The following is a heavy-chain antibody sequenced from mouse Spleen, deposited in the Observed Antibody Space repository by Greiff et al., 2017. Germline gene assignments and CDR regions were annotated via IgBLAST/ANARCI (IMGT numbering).Heavy chain of an antibody. CDR1: GYTFTSYW. V-gene: IGHV1-61*01. CDR2: IYPSDSET. CDR3: ARRGGFWYFDV. J-gene: IGHJ1*01. Sequence: VQLQQPGAELVRPGSSVKLSCKASGYTFTSYWMDWVKQRPGQGLEWIGNIYPSDSETHYNQKFKDKATLTVDKSSSTAYMQLSSLTSEDSAVYYCARRGGFWYFDVWGAGTTVTVSS.